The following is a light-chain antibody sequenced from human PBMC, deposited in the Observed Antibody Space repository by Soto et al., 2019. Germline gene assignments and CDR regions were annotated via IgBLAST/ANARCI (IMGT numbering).Light chain of an antibody. CDR1: QSVTSY. J-gene: IGKJ1*01. CDR3: QQYYSFPRT. V-gene: IGKV3-20*01. Sequence: EFVLTQSPGTLSLSPGERTTLYCRASQSVTSYLAWYQQKPGQAPRLLIYGASSRATGIPDRFSGSGSGTDFTLTISCLQSEDFATYYCQQYYSFPRTFGQGTKV. CDR2: GAS.